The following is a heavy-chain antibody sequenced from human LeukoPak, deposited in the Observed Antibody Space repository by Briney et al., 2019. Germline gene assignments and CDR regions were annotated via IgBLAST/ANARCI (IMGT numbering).Heavy chain of an antibody. CDR2: IYYSGST. CDR1: GFTFSSYA. Sequence: GSLRLSCAASGFTFSSYAMSWVRQAPGKGLEWIGYIYYSGSTNYNPSLKSRVTISVDTSKNQFSLKLSSVTAADTAVYYCARQTRHYDILTGYPNNWFDPWGQGTLVTVSS. J-gene: IGHJ5*02. V-gene: IGHV4-59*08. D-gene: IGHD3-9*01. CDR3: ARQTRHYDILTGYPNNWFDP.